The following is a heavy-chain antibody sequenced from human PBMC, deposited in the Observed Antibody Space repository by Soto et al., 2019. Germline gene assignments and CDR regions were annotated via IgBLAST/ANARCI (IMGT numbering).Heavy chain of an antibody. CDR3: ARSTGSSSWYEYNWFDP. Sequence: GASLKISCRGSGYSFISHWIGWVRQMPGKGLEWMAIIYPRDSDIRYSPSFQGQVTVSVDKSISTAYLQWSSLKASDTAIYYCARSTGSSSWYEYNWFDPWGQGTLVTVSS. V-gene: IGHV5-51*01. J-gene: IGHJ5*02. CDR2: IYPRDSDI. CDR1: GYSFISHW. D-gene: IGHD6-13*01.